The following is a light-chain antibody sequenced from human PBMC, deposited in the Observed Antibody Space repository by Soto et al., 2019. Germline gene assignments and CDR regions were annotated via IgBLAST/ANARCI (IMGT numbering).Light chain of an antibody. CDR2: DVS. V-gene: IGLV2-11*01. CDR3: CSFAGRYTFA. CDR1: SSDVGGYNY. Sequence: QSVLTQPRSVSGSPGQSVTISCTGTSSDVGGYNYVSWYQQHPGKAPKVMIYDVSKRPSGVPDRFSGSRSGNTASLTISGLQAEDEADYYCCSFAGRYTFAFGGGTKVTVL. J-gene: IGLJ2*01.